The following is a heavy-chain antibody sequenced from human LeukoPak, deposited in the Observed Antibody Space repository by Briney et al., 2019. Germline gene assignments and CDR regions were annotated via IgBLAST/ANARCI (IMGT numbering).Heavy chain of an antibody. V-gene: IGHV4-59*08. CDR1: GGSFSTYY. Sequence: WETLSLTCTVSGGSFSTYYWSWIRQPPGEGLEWIGYVYYTGSTNYNPSLKSRVTISLDTSKNQFSLKLSSVTAADTAVYYCARRVAVAPHWYFDVWGRGTLVTVSS. CDR3: ARRVAVAPHWYFDV. D-gene: IGHD2-21*01. CDR2: VYYTGST. J-gene: IGHJ2*01.